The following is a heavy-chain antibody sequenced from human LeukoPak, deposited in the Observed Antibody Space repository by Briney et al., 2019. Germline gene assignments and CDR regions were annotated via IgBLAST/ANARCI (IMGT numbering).Heavy chain of an antibody. CDR1: GFTFSSYA. D-gene: IGHD3-10*01. CDR3: AKDLPELLWFGELIGWFDP. V-gene: IGHV3-23*01. J-gene: IGHJ5*02. CDR2: ISGSGGST. Sequence: PGGSLRLSCAASGFTFSSYAMSWVRQAPGKGLEWVSAISGSGGSTYYADSVKGRFTISRDNSKNTLYLQMNSLRAEDTAVYYCAKDLPELLWFGELIGWFDPWGQGTLVTVSS.